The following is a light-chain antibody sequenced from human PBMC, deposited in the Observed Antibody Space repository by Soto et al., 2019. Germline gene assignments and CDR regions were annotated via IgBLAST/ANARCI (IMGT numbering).Light chain of an antibody. Sequence: DIQMTQSPSSLSASVGDRVTITCRASQSISNFLNWYQQKPGKAPKLLICAASTLQSGGPSRFSGSGSGTDFTLTISSLQPEDFGTYYCQQSYTTPFTFTFGGATKVEIK. CDR3: QQSYTTPFTFT. V-gene: IGKV1-39*01. CDR2: AAS. J-gene: IGKJ4*01. CDR1: QSISNF.